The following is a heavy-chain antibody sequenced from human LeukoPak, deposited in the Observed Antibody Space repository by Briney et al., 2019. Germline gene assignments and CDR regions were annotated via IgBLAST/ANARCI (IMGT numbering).Heavy chain of an antibody. V-gene: IGHV3-23*01. CDR3: AKDSSKQTWILDY. D-gene: IGHD5-12*01. Sequence: GGSLRLSCAASGFTFSSYAMSWVRQAPGKGLEWVSAISGSGGSTYYADSVKGRFTISRGNSKNTLYLQMNSLRAEDTAVYYCAKDSSKQTWILDYWGQGTLVTVSS. J-gene: IGHJ4*02. CDR2: ISGSGGST. CDR1: GFTFSSYA.